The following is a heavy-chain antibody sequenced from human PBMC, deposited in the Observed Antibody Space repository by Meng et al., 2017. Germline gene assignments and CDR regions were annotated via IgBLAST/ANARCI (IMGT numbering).Heavy chain of an antibody. CDR3: ARGGEYYYDSSGYPWVAFGI. J-gene: IGHJ3*02. CDR1: GFTFSSYA. Sequence: GGSLRLSCAASGFTFSSYAMSWVRQAPGKGLEWVSAISGGGGSTYYADSVKGRFTISRDNSKNTLYLQMNSLRAEDTAVYYCARGGEYYYDSSGYPWVAFGIWGQGTMVTVSS. CDR2: ISGGGGST. V-gene: IGHV3-23*01. D-gene: IGHD3-22*01.